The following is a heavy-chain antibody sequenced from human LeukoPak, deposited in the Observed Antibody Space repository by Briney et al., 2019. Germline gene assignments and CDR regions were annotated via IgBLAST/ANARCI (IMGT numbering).Heavy chain of an antibody. CDR1: GYSFTTYW. J-gene: IGHJ4*02. CDR3: ARRQGCSSTSCPPDS. D-gene: IGHD2-2*01. Sequence: GESLKISFRGSGYSFTTYWIGWVRQMPGKGLEWMGIIYPGDSDTRYSPSFQGQVTMSADKSINTAYLQWGSLKASDTAMYYCARRQGCSSTSCPPDSWGQGTLVTVSS. V-gene: IGHV5-51*01. CDR2: IYPGDSDT.